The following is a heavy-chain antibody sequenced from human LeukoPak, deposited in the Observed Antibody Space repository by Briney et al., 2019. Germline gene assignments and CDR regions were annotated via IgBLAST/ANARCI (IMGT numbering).Heavy chain of an antibody. CDR2: IYTSGST. CDR1: GGSISSYY. D-gene: IGHD4-23*01. Sequence: SETLSLTCTVSGGSISSYYWSWIRQPAGKGLEWIGRIYTSGSTNYNPSLKSRVTMSVDTSKNQFSLRLSSVTAADTAVYYCASSKHTTVVTDDAFDIWGQGTMVTVSS. J-gene: IGHJ3*02. CDR3: ASSKHTTVVTDDAFDI. V-gene: IGHV4-4*07.